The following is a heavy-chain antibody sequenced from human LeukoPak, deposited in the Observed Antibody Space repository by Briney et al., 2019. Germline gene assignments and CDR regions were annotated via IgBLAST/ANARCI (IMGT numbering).Heavy chain of an antibody. V-gene: IGHV3-66*01. D-gene: IGHD5/OR15-5a*01. J-gene: IGHJ4*02. CDR2: IYSVGAT. CDR3: ARDVSHFDY. Sequence: PGGSLRLSCAASGFTFSSYGMHWVRQAPGKGLEWVSVIYSVGATYYADSVKGRFTISRDNSKNTLYLQMNSLRAEDTAIYYCARDVSHFDYWGQGTLVTVSS. CDR1: GFTFSSYG.